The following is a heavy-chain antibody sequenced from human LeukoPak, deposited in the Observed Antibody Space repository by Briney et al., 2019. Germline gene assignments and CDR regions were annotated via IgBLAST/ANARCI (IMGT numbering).Heavy chain of an antibody. J-gene: IGHJ2*01. CDR3: ARGRVPSGYYDSSGYYYDYWYFDL. Sequence: GASVKVSCKASGYTFTSYDINCVRQATGQGVERMGWMNPNSGNTGYAQKFQGRVTMTRNTSISTAYMELSSLRSEDTAVYYCARGRVPSGYYDSSGYYYDYWYFDLWGRGTLVTVSS. CDR2: MNPNSGNT. D-gene: IGHD3-22*01. V-gene: IGHV1-8*01. CDR1: GYTFTSYD.